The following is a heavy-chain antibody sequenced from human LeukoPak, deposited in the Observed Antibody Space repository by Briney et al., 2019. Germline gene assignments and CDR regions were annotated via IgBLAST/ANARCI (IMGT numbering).Heavy chain of an antibody. V-gene: IGHV3-66*01. CDR3: AGGAGYSYGSYFDY. CDR1: GFTVSSNY. CDR2: IYSGGST. D-gene: IGHD5-18*01. J-gene: IGHJ4*02. Sequence: PGGSLRLSCAASGFTVSSNYMSWVRQAPGKGLEWVSVIYSGGSTYYADSVKVRFTISRDNSKNTLYLQMNSLRAEDTAVYYCAGGAGYSYGSYFDYWGQGTLVTVSS.